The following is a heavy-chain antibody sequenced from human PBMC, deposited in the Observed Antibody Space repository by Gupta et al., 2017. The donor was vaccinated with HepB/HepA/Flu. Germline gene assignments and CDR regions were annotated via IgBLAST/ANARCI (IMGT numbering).Heavy chain of an antibody. V-gene: IGHV5-51*01. J-gene: IGHJ2*01. CDR2: IYPGDSDT. D-gene: IGHD3-10*01. Sequence: EVQLVQSGAEVKKPGESLKISCKGSGYSFTSYWIGWVRQMPGKGLEWMGIIYPGDSDTRYSPSFQGQVTISADKSISTAYLQWSSLKASDTAMYYCARLPLPPTRIGSEVGYFDLWGRGTLVTVSS. CDR3: ARLPLPPTRIGSEVGYFDL. CDR1: GYSFTSYW.